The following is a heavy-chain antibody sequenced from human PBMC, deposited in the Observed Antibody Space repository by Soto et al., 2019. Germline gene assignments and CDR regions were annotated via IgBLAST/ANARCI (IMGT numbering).Heavy chain of an antibody. J-gene: IGHJ5*02. CDR3: AKDLRSSGWEDWLDP. Sequence: GGSLRLSCAASGFTFSSYGMHWVRQAPGKGLEWVAVISYDGSNKYYADSVKGRFTISRDNSKNTLYLQMNSLRAEDTAVYYCAKDLRSSGWEDWLDPWGQGTLVTVSS. D-gene: IGHD6-19*01. V-gene: IGHV3-30*18. CDR2: ISYDGSNK. CDR1: GFTFSSYG.